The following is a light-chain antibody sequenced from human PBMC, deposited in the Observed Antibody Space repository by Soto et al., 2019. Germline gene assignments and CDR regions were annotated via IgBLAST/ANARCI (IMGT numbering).Light chain of an antibody. J-gene: IGKJ4*01. CDR1: QTVRDN. CDR2: GAT. V-gene: IGKV3D-15*01. Sequence: EVVMTQSPATLSVSPGERATLSCRASQTVRDNLAWYQQKPGQPPRLLIYGATTRATGIPARFSGSGSGTEFTLTISSLQSEDFAVYYCQQYNNWPLTFGGGTKVDI. CDR3: QQYNNWPLT.